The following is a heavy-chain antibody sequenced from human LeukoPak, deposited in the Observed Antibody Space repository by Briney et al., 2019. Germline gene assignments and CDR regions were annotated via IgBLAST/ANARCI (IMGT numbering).Heavy chain of an antibody. CDR3: AKGEAYCGGDCYPD. D-gene: IGHD2-21*02. Sequence: PGGSLRLSCAASGFTFSDYYMSWIRQAPGKGLEWVSSISGGSGGSTYYADSVKGRFTISRDSSKNTLYLQMNSLRAEDTAVYYCAKGEAYCGGDCYPDWGQGTLVTVSS. J-gene: IGHJ4*02. V-gene: IGHV3-23*01. CDR1: GFTFSDYY. CDR2: ISGGSGGST.